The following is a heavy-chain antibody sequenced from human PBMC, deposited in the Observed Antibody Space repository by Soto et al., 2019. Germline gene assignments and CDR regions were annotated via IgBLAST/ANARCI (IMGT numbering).Heavy chain of an antibody. V-gene: IGHV4-39*01. Sequence: QLQLQESGPGLVKPSETLSLTCTVSGDSISSSRFYWGWIRQPPGKGLEWIGSIFYDATTFYNPSLRSRVSISLDTSKNQFSLRLTSVTAADTAVYYCARPGRAGITRVFDYWGQGTLVTVSP. CDR3: ARPGRAGITRVFDY. J-gene: IGHJ4*02. CDR2: IFYDATT. CDR1: GDSISSSRFY.